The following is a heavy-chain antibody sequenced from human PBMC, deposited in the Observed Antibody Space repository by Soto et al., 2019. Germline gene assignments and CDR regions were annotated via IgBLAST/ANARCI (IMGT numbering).Heavy chain of an antibody. D-gene: IGHD2-2*01. V-gene: IGHV3-48*03. J-gene: IGHJ3*02. CDR3: ARDRGGCSSTSCYQDDAFDI. Sequence: RGSLVITCATSVFTFSIYGMNWVRHAPGKGLDLVSYISSSGSTIYYADSVKGRFTISRDNSKNSLYLQMNSLRAEDTAVYYCARDRGGCSSTSCYQDDAFDIWGQGTMVTVSS. CDR1: VFTFSIYG. CDR2: ISSSGSTI.